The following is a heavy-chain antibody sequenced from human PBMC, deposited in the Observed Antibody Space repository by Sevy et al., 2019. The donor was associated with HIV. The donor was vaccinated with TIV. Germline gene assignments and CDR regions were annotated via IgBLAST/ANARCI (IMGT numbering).Heavy chain of an antibody. J-gene: IGHJ5*02. CDR1: GGTFSSYA. V-gene: IGHV1-69*13. Sequence: ASVKVSCKASGGTFSSYAISWVRQAPGQGLEWMGGIIPIFGTANYAQKFQGRVTITADESTSTAYMELSSLRSEDTAVYYCARENIQVVYAPRPGWFDPWGQGTLVTVSS. CDR3: ARENIQVVYAPRPGWFDP. CDR2: IIPIFGTA. D-gene: IGHD2-8*02.